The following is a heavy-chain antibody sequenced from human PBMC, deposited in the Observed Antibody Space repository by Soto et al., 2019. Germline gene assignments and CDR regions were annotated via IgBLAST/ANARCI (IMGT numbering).Heavy chain of an antibody. Sequence: QVQLQESGPGVVKPSGTLSLTCAVSGDSISSGGWWSWVRQPPGKGLEWIGEIYHSGSTNYNPSLKSRVTILVDMSKKHFSLNLNSVNVADTAIYYCAKDGRNGYNLFYWGQGTRVTVSS. CDR2: IYHSGST. V-gene: IGHV4-4*02. CDR1: GDSISSGGW. J-gene: IGHJ4*02. D-gene: IGHD5-12*01. CDR3: AKDGRNGYNLFY.